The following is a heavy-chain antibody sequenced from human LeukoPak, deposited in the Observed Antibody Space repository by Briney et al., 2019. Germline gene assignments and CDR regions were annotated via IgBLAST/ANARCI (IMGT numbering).Heavy chain of an antibody. CDR1: GFTFSSYA. Sequence: PGGSLRLSCAASGFTFSSYAMHWVRQAPGKGLEWVAVISYDGSNKYYADSVKGRFTISRDNSENTLYLQMNSLRAEDTAVYYCANASGGHHLTFDIWGQGTMVTVSS. V-gene: IGHV3-30-3*01. CDR2: ISYDGSNK. J-gene: IGHJ3*02. D-gene: IGHD1-26*01. CDR3: ANASGGHHLTFDI.